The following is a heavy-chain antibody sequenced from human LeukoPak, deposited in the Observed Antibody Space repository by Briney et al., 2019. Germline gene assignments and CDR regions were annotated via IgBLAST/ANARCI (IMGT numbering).Heavy chain of an antibody. CDR1: GFTFTSYG. D-gene: IGHD6-13*01. Sequence: GRSLRLSCAASGFTFTSYGMHWVRQAPGKGLEWVAVIWYDGSNKYYADSVKGRFTISRDNSKNTLYLQMSSLRAEDTAVYYCARDPIAAVRFDYWGQGTLVTVSS. J-gene: IGHJ4*02. CDR2: IWYDGSNK. CDR3: ARDPIAAVRFDY. V-gene: IGHV3-33*01.